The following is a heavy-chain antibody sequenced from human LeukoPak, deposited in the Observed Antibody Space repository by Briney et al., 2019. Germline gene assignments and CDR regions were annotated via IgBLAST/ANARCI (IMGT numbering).Heavy chain of an antibody. D-gene: IGHD3/OR15-3a*01. CDR1: GFAFSSNV. Sequence: GGSLRLSCAASGFAFSSNVMNWVRQAPGKGLEWVSSTTGDSSYTYYADSVKGRFIISRDNSKSTLYLHMSSLRAEDTAVYYCARLWTSTQPGGDFWGQGTLVTVSS. CDR2: TTGDSSYT. J-gene: IGHJ4*02. V-gene: IGHV3-23*01. CDR3: ARLWTSTQPGGDF.